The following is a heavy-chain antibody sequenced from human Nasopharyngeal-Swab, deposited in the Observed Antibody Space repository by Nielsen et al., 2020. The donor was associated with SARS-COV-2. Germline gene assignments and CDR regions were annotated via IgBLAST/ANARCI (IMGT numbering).Heavy chain of an antibody. V-gene: IGHV4-38-2*01. CDR2: IYHSGST. CDR3: AGHPYPTYYFDY. J-gene: IGHJ4*01. CDR1: DYSTSSGYY. Sequence: SETLSLTCAVSDYSTSSGYYWGWLRQPPGKGLEWIGSIYHSGSTYYNPSLKSRVTISVDTSKNQFSLKLSSVTATDTAVYYCAGHPYPTYYFDYWGQGTLVTVSS. D-gene: IGHD2-2*01.